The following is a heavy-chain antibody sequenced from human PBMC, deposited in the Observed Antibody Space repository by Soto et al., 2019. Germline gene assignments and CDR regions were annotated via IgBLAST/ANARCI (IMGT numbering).Heavy chain of an antibody. V-gene: IGHV4-59*01. CDR3: ARDTAMALYFDY. CDR1: GGSISSYY. J-gene: IGHJ4*02. CDR2: IYYSGST. D-gene: IGHD5-18*01. Sequence: QVQLQESGPGLVKPSETLSLTCTVSGGSISSYYWSWIRQPPGKGLEWIGYIYYSGSTNYNPSLKSRVTISVDTSKNQCSLKLSSVTAADTAVYYCARDTAMALYFDYWGQGTLVTVSS.